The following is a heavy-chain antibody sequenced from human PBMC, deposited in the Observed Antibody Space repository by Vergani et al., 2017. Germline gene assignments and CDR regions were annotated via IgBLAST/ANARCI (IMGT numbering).Heavy chain of an antibody. D-gene: IGHD5-12*01. CDR2: ISWNSGAV. Sequence: EVQLVESGGGLVQPGGSLRLSCEASGFSFPGYAMSWVRQAPGKGLEWVSGISWNSGAVDYADSVRGRFTISRDNAKNSLFLEMNSLRFEDTAVYFCTKGSVYYHDSAGHGYDPYTGFDLWGQGTLVTVSS. CDR1: GFSFPGYA. J-gene: IGHJ3*01. V-gene: IGHV3-9*01. CDR3: TKGSVYYHDSAGHGYDPYTGFDL.